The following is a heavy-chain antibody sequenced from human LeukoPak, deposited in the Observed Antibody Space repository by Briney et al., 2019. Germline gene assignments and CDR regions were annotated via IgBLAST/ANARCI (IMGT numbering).Heavy chain of an antibody. D-gene: IGHD2-2*01. CDR2: ISAGNGKT. V-gene: IGHV1-3*01. CDR3: ARDQGYQLLWY. CDR1: GYTFTDYA. J-gene: IGHJ4*02. Sequence: GASVKVSCKASGYTFTDYAIHWVRQAPGQTLEWLGWISAGNGKTKYSQSVQDRVTITRDTSATTAYMELTSLTSEDTAAYYCARDQGYQLLWYWGQGTLVTVSS.